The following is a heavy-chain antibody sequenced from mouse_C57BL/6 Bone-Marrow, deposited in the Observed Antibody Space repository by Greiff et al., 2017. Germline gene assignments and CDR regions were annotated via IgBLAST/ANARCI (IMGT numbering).Heavy chain of an antibody. CDR3: ARSRDPGYFDY. Sequence: QVQLKQPGAELVKPGASVKLSCKASGYTFTSYWMQWVKQRPGPGLEWIGEIDPSDSYTNYNQKFKGKATLTVDTSSSTAYMQLSSLTSEDSAVYYGARSRDPGYFDYWGQGTTLTGSS. CDR2: IDPSDSYT. J-gene: IGHJ2*01. CDR1: GYTFTSYW. V-gene: IGHV1-50*01.